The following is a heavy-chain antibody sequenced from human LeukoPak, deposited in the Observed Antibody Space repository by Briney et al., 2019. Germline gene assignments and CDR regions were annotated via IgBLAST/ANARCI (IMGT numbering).Heavy chain of an antibody. CDR3: ARGGWYLYY. J-gene: IGHJ4*02. CDR1: GGSISSYY. D-gene: IGHD6-19*01. CDR2: IYYSGST. Sequence: PSETLSLTCTVSGGSISSYYWSWIRQPPGRGLEWIGNIYYSGSTNYNPSLKSRVTISVDTSKNQFSLKLSSVTAADTAVYYCARGGWYLYYWGQGTLVTASS. V-gene: IGHV4-59*01.